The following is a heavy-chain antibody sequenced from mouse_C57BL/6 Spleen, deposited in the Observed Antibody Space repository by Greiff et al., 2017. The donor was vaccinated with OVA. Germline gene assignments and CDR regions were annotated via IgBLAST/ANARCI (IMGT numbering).Heavy chain of an antibody. CDR3: SYSTYWYFEV. CDR1: GYSITSGYY. V-gene: IGHV3-6*01. CDR2: ISYDGSN. Sequence: DVKLQESGPGLVKPSQSLSLTCSVTGYSITSGYYWNWIRQFPGNKLEWMGYISYDGSNNYNPSLKNRISITRDTSKNQFFLKLNSVTTEDTATYYCSYSTYWYFEVWGTGTTVTVSS. J-gene: IGHJ1*03. D-gene: IGHD2-5*01.